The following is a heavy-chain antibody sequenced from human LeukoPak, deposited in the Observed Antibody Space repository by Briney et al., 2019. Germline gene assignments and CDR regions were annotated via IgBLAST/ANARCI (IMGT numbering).Heavy chain of an antibody. CDR2: TSGDGITT. J-gene: IGHJ4*02. CDR3: ARDHVYGGADY. Sequence: GGSLRLSCAASGFTLHTYAIHWVRQAPGKGLEWVSLTSGDGITTYFADSVKGRFTISRDNSKSSLFLQMNSLRTEDTALYYCARDHVYGGADYWGQGTLVTVSS. CDR1: GFTLHTYA. V-gene: IGHV3-43*02. D-gene: IGHD5/OR15-5a*01.